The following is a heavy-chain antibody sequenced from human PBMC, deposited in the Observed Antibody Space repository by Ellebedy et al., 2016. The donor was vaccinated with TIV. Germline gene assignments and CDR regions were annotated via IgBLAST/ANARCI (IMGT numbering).Heavy chain of an antibody. D-gene: IGHD5-24*01. CDR2: ISDDGSNK. CDR3: AKDLAAKWLQAFDY. Sequence: GESLKISCAASGFTFSSYGMHCVRQAPGKGLEWVAVISDDGSNKYYADSVKGRFTISRDDSKNTLYLQMDSLRAEDTAVYYCAKDLAAKWLQAFDYWGQGTLVTVSS. V-gene: IGHV3-30*18. CDR1: GFTFSSYG. J-gene: IGHJ4*02.